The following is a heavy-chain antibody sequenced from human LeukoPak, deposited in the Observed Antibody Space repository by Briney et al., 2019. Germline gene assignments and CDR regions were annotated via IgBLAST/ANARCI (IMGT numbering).Heavy chain of an antibody. CDR3: ARVPTVTFFDY. CDR2: INHSGST. J-gene: IGHJ4*02. CDR1: GGSFSGYY. Sequence: SETLSLTCAVYGGSFSGYYWSWIRQPPGKGLEWIGEINHSGSTYYNPSLKSRVTISVDTSKNQFSLKLSSVTAADTAVYYCARVPTVTFFDYWGQGTLVTVSS. D-gene: IGHD4-17*01. V-gene: IGHV4-34*01.